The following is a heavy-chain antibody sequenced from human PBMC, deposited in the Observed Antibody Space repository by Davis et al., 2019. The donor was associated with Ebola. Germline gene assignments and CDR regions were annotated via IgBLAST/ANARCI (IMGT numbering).Heavy chain of an antibody. Sequence: GGSLRLSCAASGFTFSSYSMNWVRQAPGKGLEWVSSISSSSSYIYYADSVKGRFTISRDNAKNSLYLQMNSLRAEDTAVHYCAREASPCYFDYWGQGTLVTVSS. CDR1: GFTFSSYS. J-gene: IGHJ4*02. CDR2: ISSSSSYI. CDR3: AREASPCYFDY. V-gene: IGHV3-21*01.